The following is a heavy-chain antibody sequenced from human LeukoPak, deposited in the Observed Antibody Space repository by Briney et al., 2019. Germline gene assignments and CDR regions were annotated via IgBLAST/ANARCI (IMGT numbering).Heavy chain of an antibody. CDR3: ARGYYATSGYQRSNWFDP. D-gene: IGHD3-22*01. Sequence: GASVKVSCKASGCTFTSYYMHGVGQAPGQGLEGMGIINPSGGSTTYARKFQGRVTMTRDMSTSTVYMELSSRRSEDTAVYYCARGYYATSGYQRSNWFDPWGQGTLVTVSP. CDR1: GCTFTSYY. CDR2: INPSGGST. V-gene: IGHV1-46*01. J-gene: IGHJ5*02.